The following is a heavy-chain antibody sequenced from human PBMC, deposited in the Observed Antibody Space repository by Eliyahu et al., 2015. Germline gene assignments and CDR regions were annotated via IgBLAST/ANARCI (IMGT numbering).Heavy chain of an antibody. V-gene: IGHV1-3*01. D-gene: IGHD6-13*01. Sequence: QVQLVQPGAEVKKPGASVKVSCKASGYTFTSYAMHWVRQAPGQRLEWMGWINAGNGNTKYSQKFQGRVTITRDTSASTAYMELSSLRSEDTAVYYCARDWPIAAAALGFDPWGQGTLVTVSS. J-gene: IGHJ5*02. CDR2: INAGNGNT. CDR1: GYTFTSYA. CDR3: ARDWPIAAAALGFDP.